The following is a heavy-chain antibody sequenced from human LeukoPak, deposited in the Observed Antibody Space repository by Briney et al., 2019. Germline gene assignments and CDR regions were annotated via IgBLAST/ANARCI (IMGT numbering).Heavy chain of an antibody. J-gene: IGHJ4*01. V-gene: IGHV3-23*01. CDR3: ARLSEYRSRNSGSYFMFDY. CDR2: ISGGGGST. D-gene: IGHD1-26*01. CDR1: GFTFSSYA. Sequence: GSLRLSCAASGFTFSSYAMSWVREAPGEGLEWVSAISGGGGSTYYADSVKGRFTISRDNAKNSLYLQMNSLRAEDTAVYYCARLSEYRSRNSGSYFMFDYWGQGTLVTVSS.